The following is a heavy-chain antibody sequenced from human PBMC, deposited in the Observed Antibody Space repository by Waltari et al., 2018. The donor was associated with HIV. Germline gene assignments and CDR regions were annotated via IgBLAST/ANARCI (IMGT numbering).Heavy chain of an antibody. CDR2: IYYSGTT. V-gene: IGHV4-61*08. D-gene: IGHD3-16*01. CDR3: ALQRLINVIVGVNYWYFDL. J-gene: IGHJ2*01. Sequence: QVQLEESGQRLVKPSETLSLTCTVSGASVTSSAYYWTWIRQPPGKEMEWMGQIYYSGTTDYHPSLNCLVTMSMDRPNNHISRKLRSVTAADTAVYYCALQRLINVIVGVNYWYFDLWGRGTLVTVS. CDR1: GASVTSSAYY.